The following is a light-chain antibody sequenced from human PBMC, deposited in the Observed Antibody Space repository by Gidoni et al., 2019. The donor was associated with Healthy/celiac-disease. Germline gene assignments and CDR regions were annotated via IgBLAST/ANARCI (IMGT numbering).Light chain of an antibody. V-gene: IGLV1-40*01. CDR3: QSYDSSLSVWV. CDR1: GSNIGAGYD. Sequence: QSVLTHPPAVSGAPGQRVTISCTGSGSNIGAGYDVHWYHQLPGTAPKLLIYGNSNRPSGVPDRFSGSKSGTSASLAITGLQAEDEADYYCQSYDSSLSVWVFGGGTKLTVL. CDR2: GNS. J-gene: IGLJ3*02.